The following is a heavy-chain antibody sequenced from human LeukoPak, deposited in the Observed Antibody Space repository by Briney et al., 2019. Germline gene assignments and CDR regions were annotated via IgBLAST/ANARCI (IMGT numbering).Heavy chain of an antibody. CDR2: ISSGSTI. J-gene: IGHJ4*02. V-gene: IGHV3-48*03. CDR1: GFTFSTYE. D-gene: IGHD3-16*01. CDR3: ARVGAYAAVNC. Sequence: GGSLRLSCAASGFTFSTYEMNWVRQAPGKGLEWVSYISSGSTIYYADSVKGRFTISRDNAKNSLYLQMNSLRAEDTAVYYCARVGAYAAVNCWGQGTLVTVSS.